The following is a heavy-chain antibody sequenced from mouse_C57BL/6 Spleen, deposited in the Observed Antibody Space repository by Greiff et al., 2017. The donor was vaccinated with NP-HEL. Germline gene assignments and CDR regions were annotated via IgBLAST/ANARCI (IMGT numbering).Heavy chain of an antibody. V-gene: IGHV3-6*01. CDR1: GYSITSGYY. J-gene: IGHJ1*03. D-gene: IGHD1-1*02. CDR2: ISYDGSN. CDR3: ASNYGPWYFDV. Sequence: EVQLVESGPGLVKPSQSLSLTCSVTGYSITSGYYWNWIRQFPGNKLEWMGYISYDGSNNYNPSLKNRISITRDTSKNQFFLKLNSVTTEDTATYYCASNYGPWYFDVWGTGTTVTVSS.